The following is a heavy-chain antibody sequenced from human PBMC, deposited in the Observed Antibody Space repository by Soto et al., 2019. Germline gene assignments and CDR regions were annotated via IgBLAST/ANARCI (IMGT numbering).Heavy chain of an antibody. D-gene: IGHD3-3*01. J-gene: IGHJ6*02. CDR3: ATGGVVLDMDV. Sequence: AAVKVSFKASGYTFTSYGLSCLRQAPGQGLEWMGWISAYNGNTNYAQKLQGRVTMTTDTSTSTAYMELRSLRSDDTAVYYCATGGVVLDMDVWGQGTTVTVSS. CDR2: ISAYNGNT. V-gene: IGHV1-18*04. CDR1: GYTFTSYG.